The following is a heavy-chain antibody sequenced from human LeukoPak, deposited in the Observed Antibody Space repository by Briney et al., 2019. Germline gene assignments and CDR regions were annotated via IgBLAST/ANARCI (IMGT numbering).Heavy chain of an antibody. CDR3: ARDSSLSGCFDP. V-gene: IGHV4-61*02. D-gene: IGHD3-10*01. CDR1: GGSISSSSYY. CDR2: IYTSGST. Sequence: SETLSLTCTVSGGSISSSSYYWSWIRQPAGKGLEWIGRIYTSGSTIYNPSLKSRVTISLDTSKNQFSLKLSSVTAADTAVYYCARDSSLSGCFDPWGQGTLVTVSS. J-gene: IGHJ5*02.